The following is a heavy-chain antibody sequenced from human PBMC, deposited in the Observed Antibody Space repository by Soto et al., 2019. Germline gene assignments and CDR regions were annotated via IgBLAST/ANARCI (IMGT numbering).Heavy chain of an antibody. J-gene: IGHJ6*02. Sequence: SQTLSLTCVISGDSVSSTSAAWNWIRQSPSRGLEWLGRTYYRSKWYNDYAVSVKSRITINPDTSKNQFSLQLNSVTPEDTAVYYCANGGDIVVVPAAMASAEYYGMDVWGQGTTVTVS. CDR1: GDSVSSTSAA. V-gene: IGHV6-1*01. CDR2: TYYRSKWYN. CDR3: ANGGDIVVVPAAMASAEYYGMDV. D-gene: IGHD2-2*01.